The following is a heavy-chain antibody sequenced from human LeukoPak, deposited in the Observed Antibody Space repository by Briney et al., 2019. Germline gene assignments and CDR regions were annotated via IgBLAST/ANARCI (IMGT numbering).Heavy chain of an antibody. CDR2: IRYDGSKK. CDR1: GFIFSSYG. D-gene: IGHD2-15*01. V-gene: IGHV3-30*02. J-gene: IGHJ6*03. CDR3: ARDRKAAYYYYYYMDV. Sequence: GGSLRLSCAASGFIFSSYGMHWVRQAPGKGLEWVAFIRYDGSKKYYADSVKGRFTISRDNSKNTLYLQMNSLRAEDTAVYYCARDRKAAYYYYYYMDVWGKGTTVTVSS.